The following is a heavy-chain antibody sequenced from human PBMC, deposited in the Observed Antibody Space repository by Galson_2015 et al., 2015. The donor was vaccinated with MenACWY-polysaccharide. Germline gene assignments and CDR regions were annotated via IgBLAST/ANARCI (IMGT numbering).Heavy chain of an antibody. D-gene: IGHD1-26*01. CDR2: ISGSGGST. Sequence: SLRLSCAASGFTFSSYGMSRVRQAPGKGLEWVSSISGSGGSTFYADSVKGRFTISRDNSKNTLSLQVNSLRAEDTAKYYCAKDLRVGATAGSELDFWGQGTLVTVSS. J-gene: IGHJ4*02. V-gene: IGHV3-23*01. CDR3: AKDLRVGATAGSELDF. CDR1: GFTFSSYG.